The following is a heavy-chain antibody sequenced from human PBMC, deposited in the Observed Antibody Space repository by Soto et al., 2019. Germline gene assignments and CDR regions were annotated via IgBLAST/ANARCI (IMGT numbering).Heavy chain of an antibody. V-gene: IGHV3-43*01. J-gene: IGHJ4*02. Sequence: GGSLRLSCAASGFTFDDYTMHWVRQAPGKGLEWVSLISWDGGSTYYADSVKGRFTISRDNSKNSLYLQMNSLRTEDTALYYCAKAISLTGTTGYFDYWGQGTLVTVSS. D-gene: IGHD1-7*01. CDR2: ISWDGGST. CDR3: AKAISLTGTTGYFDY. CDR1: GFTFDDYT.